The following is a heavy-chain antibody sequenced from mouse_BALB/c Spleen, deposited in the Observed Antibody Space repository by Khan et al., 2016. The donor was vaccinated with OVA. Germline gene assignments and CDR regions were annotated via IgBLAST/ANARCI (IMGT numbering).Heavy chain of an antibody. CDR2: ISTYYGDV. J-gene: IGHJ3*01. V-gene: IGHV1S137*01. CDR3: TSGAGGSRFAY. CDR1: GYTFTDFT. Sequence: QVWLQQSGAELVRPGVSVKISCKGSGYTFTDFTIHWVKQSHALSLEWIGVISTYYGDVTYNQKFKGKATMTVDKSSSTTYMELARLTSEDSAIYYCTSGAGGSRFAYWGQGTLVTVSA.